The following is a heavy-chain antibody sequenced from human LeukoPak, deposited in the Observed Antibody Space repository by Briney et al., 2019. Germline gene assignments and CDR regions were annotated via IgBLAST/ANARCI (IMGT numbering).Heavy chain of an antibody. J-gene: IGHJ3*02. V-gene: IGHV3-30*18. CDR2: ISYGGSNK. CDR1: GFTFSSYG. D-gene: IGHD1-26*01. CDR3: AKGGIVHPFDI. Sequence: GGSLRLSCAASGFTFSSYGMHWVRQAPGKGLEWVAVISYGGSNKYYADSVKGRFTISRDNSKNTLYLQMNSLRAEDTAVYYCAKGGIVHPFDIWGQGTMVTVSS.